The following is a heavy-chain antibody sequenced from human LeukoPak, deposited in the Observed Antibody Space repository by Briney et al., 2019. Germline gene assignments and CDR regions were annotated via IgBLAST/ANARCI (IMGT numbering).Heavy chain of an antibody. V-gene: IGHV1-18*01. CDR3: ARAGYYDILTGWIYYYYGMDV. Sequence: ASGKLSFTASGYTFTSYGISWVRQAPGQGRGGMGGISAYNGNTNYAQKLQGRVTMTTYTSTSTAYMELRSLRSDDTAVYYCARAGYYDILTGWIYYYYGMDVWGQGTTVTVSS. CDR1: GYTFTSYG. D-gene: IGHD3-9*01. CDR2: ISAYNGNT. J-gene: IGHJ6*02.